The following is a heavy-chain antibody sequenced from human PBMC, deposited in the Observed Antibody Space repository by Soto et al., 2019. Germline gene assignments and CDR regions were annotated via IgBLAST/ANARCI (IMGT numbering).Heavy chain of an antibody. CDR1: GGSISGHY. CDR3: ARGPYYDLIWNYYYMDV. V-gene: IGHV4-59*08. Sequence: QVQLQESGPGLVKPSETLSLSCSVSGGSISGHYWSWVRQTPGKGLEWIGYMYYSGSTNYNPSLKRRVTISVDTSKNHFSLRLTSVPAADTAVYYCARGPYYDLIWNYYYMDVWGKGTTVTVSS. CDR2: MYYSGST. D-gene: IGHD3-16*01. J-gene: IGHJ6*03.